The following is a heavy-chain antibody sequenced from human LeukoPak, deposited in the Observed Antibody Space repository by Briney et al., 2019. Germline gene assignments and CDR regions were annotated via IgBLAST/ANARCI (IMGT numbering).Heavy chain of an antibody. CDR2: ISGSGGST. J-gene: IGHJ4*02. CDR3: AKDYGGSSTSHFDY. V-gene: IGHV3-23*01. Sequence: GGSLRLSCAASGFTFSSYAMSWVRQAPGKGLEWVSAISGSGGSTYYADSVKGRFTISGDNSKNTLYLQMNSLRAEDTAVYYCAKDYGGSSTSHFDYWGQGTLVTVSS. D-gene: IGHD2-2*01. CDR1: GFTFSSYA.